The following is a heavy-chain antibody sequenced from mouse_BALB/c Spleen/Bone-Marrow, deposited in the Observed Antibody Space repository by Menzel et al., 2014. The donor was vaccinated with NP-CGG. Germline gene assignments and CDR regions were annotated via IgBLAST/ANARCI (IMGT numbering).Heavy chain of an antibody. Sequence: VQLQQSGAELMKPGASVKISCKATGYTFSSYWIEWVKQRPGHGLEWIGEILPGSGSSNYNEKFKGKATITVDTSSNTAYMQLSSLTSEDSAVYYCTRWGWSFDYWGQGTTLTVSS. CDR3: TRWGWSFDY. V-gene: IGHV1-9*01. CDR2: ILPGSGSS. D-gene: IGHD2-3*01. J-gene: IGHJ2*01. CDR1: GYTFSSYW.